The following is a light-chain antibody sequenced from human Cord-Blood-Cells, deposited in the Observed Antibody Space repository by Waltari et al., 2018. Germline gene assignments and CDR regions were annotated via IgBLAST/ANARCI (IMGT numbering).Light chain of an antibody. V-gene: IGLV2-23*01. CDR1: SSDVGSYNL. Sequence: QSALTQPASVSGSPGQSITISCTGTSSDVGSYNLVSWYQQHPGKAPKLLIYEGSKRPSGGSNRFSGSKSGNTASLTTSGLQAEDEADYYCCSYAGSSTLYVFGTGTKVTVL. CDR3: CSYAGSSTLYV. CDR2: EGS. J-gene: IGLJ1*01.